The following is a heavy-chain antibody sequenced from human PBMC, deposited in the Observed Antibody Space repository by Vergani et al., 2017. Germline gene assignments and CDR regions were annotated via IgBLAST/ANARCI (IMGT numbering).Heavy chain of an antibody. CDR3: ARTRSPIAMIRQFEQ. V-gene: IGHV3-30*03. J-gene: IGHJ4*02. Sequence: QVQLVESGGGEVQPGRSLRLSCSAAGFPFSDYGVHWVRQAPGKGLEWVSVISYDGNKKNYADSVKGRFTITRDDVKKSLLLRMNNLKVDDTAIYYCARTRSPIAMIRQFEQWGQGTLVTVSS. CDR1: GFPFSDYG. D-gene: IGHD5-18*01. CDR2: ISYDGNKK.